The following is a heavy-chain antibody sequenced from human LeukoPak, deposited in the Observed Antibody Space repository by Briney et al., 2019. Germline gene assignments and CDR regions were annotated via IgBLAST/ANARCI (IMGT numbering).Heavy chain of an antibody. J-gene: IGHJ4*02. V-gene: IGHV4-39*01. D-gene: IGHD1-26*01. Sequence: SETLSLTCTVSGGSISSSSYYWGWIRQPPGKGLEWIGSIYYSGSTYYNPSLKSRVTISVDTSKNQFSLKLSSVTAADTAVYYRARQSGSALFDYWGQGTLVTVSS. CDR1: GGSISSSSYY. CDR3: ARQSGSALFDY. CDR2: IYYSGST.